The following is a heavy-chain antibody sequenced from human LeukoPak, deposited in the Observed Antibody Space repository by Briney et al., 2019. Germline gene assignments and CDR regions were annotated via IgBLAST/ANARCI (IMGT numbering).Heavy chain of an antibody. Sequence: GGSLRLSCVASGFPFSSYWMTWVRQAPGKGLEWVANIKQDGGKKSYADSVKGRFTISRDNAKNSLYLQMNSLRAEDTAIYYCTRVGYIDEGIDYWGQGTLVTVSS. CDR2: IKQDGGKK. J-gene: IGHJ4*02. V-gene: IGHV3-7*04. D-gene: IGHD5-24*01. CDR1: GFPFSSYW. CDR3: TRVGYIDEGIDY.